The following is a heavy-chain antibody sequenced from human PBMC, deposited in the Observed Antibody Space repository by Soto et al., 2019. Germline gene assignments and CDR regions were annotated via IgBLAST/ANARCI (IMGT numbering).Heavy chain of an antibody. CDR3: ARGTNYDFWSGPYYYYYGMDV. D-gene: IGHD3-3*01. J-gene: IGHJ6*02. Sequence: ASVKVSCKGSGYTFTSYDINWVRQATGQGLEGMGWMNPNSGNTGYAQKFQGRVTMTRNTSISTAYMELSSLRSEDTAVYYCARGTNYDFWSGPYYYYYGMDVWGQGTTVTVSS. CDR1: GYTFTSYD. V-gene: IGHV1-8*01. CDR2: MNPNSGNT.